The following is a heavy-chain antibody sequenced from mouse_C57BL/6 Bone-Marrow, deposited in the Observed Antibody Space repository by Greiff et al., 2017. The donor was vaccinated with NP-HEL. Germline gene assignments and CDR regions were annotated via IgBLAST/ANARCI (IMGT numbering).Heavy chain of an antibody. CDR3: SLLLRYFDV. V-gene: IGHV1-69*01. CDR1: GYTFTSYW. CDR2: IDPSDIYT. J-gene: IGHJ1*03. D-gene: IGHD1-1*01. Sequence: QVQLQQPGAELVMPGASVKLSCKASGYTFTSYWMHWVKQRPGQGLEWIGEIDPSDIYTKYNQKFKGKSKLTVDKSSSTAYMQLSSLTSEDSAVYYCSLLLRYFDVWGTGTTVTVSS.